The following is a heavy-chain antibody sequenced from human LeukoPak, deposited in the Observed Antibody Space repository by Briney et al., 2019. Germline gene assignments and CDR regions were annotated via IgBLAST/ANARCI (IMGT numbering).Heavy chain of an antibody. Sequence: GRSLRLSCAASGFTLSSYGMHWVRQAPGKGLEWVAVISYDGSNKYYADSVKGRFTISRDNSKNTLYLQMNSLRAEDTAVYYCAKDQYYYDSSGLFDYWGQGTLVTVSS. CDR2: ISYDGSNK. CDR3: AKDQYYYDSSGLFDY. V-gene: IGHV3-30*18. D-gene: IGHD3-22*01. J-gene: IGHJ4*02. CDR1: GFTLSSYG.